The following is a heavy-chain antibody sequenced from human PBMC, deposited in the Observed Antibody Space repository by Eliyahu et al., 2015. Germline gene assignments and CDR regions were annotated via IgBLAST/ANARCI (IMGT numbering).Heavy chain of an antibody. CDR2: IKQDGSEK. CDR3: AREGTYYDFWSGYYPGGQFDY. Sequence: EVQLVESGGGLVQPGGSLRLSCSAXGFPFRXXXMXXXRQAPGKGVEWVANIKQDGSEKYYVDSVKGRFTISRDNAKNSLYLQMNSLRAEDTAVYYCAREGTYYDFWSGYYPGGQFDYWGQGTLVTVSS. V-gene: IGHV3-7*05. J-gene: IGHJ4*02. CDR1: GFPFRXXX. D-gene: IGHD3-3*01.